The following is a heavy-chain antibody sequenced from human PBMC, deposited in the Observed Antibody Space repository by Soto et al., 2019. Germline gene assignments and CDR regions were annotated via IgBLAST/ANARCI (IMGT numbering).Heavy chain of an antibody. J-gene: IGHJ4*02. CDR3: ARDLVGLTHFDY. Sequence: QVQLQESGPGLVKPSETLSLTCTVSGDSISTYYWNWVRQPLGKGLEWIGYIYYLGRTNYNPSLRSRVTMSLDTSKNQISLSLNSGTAADTAVYYCARDLVGLTHFDYWGQGILVTVSS. D-gene: IGHD2-8*02. CDR2: IYYLGRT. CDR1: GDSISTYY. V-gene: IGHV4-59*01.